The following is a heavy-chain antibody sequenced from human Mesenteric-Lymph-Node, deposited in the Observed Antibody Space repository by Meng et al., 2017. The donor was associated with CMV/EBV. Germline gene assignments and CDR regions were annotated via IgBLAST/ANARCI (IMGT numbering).Heavy chain of an antibody. J-gene: IGHJ5*02. CDR3: ARDSPDCSSTSCEGWFDP. V-gene: IGHV4-59*01. D-gene: IGHD2-2*01. CDR1: GGSISSYY. CDR2: TYYSGST. Sequence: SETLSLTCTVSGGSISSYYWSWIRQPPGKGLEWIGYTYYSGSTNYNPSLKSRVTISVDTSNNQFSLKLSSVTAADKAVYYCARDSPDCSSTSCEGWFDPWGQGTLVTVSS.